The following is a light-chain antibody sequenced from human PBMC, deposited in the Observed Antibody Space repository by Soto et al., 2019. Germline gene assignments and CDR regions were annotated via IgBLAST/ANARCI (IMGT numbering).Light chain of an antibody. CDR1: QSVSNY. J-gene: IGKJ5*01. CDR3: QQRSXXXXT. V-gene: IGKV3-11*01. Sequence: EIVLTQSPATLSLSPGERATLSCRASQSVSNYLAWFQQKPGQAPRLLIYDASNRATGIPARFSGSGSGTDFTLTIXXXXXXDFAVYYCQQRSXXXXTFG. CDR2: DAS.